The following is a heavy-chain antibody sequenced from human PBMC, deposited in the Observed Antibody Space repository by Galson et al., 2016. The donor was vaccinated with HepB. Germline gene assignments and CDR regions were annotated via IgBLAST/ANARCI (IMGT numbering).Heavy chain of an antibody. J-gene: IGHJ6*03. CDR2: IYPTTSD. D-gene: IGHD1-26*01. CDR3: AGQSCRGSSCYRVDQYYYMDV. CDR1: GDSIATYY. Sequence: SETLSLTCTVSGDSIATYYWSWIRQSAGKGLEWIGRIYPTTSDIYNPSLQSRVTMSADTSKNQLPLSLSSVTAADTAVYYGAGQSCRGSSCYRVDQYYYMDVWGKGTTVTVSS. V-gene: IGHV4-4*07.